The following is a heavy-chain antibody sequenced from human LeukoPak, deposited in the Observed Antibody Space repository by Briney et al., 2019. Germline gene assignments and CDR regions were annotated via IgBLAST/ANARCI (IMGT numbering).Heavy chain of an antibody. J-gene: IGHJ6*03. CDR2: ISNSGST. V-gene: IGHV4-34*01. CDR3: GRDALVGYFSYYYMDV. D-gene: IGHD2-15*01. Sequence: SETLSLTCAVYGGSFSGYYWSWIRQPPGKGLEWIGDISNSGSTSYNPSLKSRVTISIDTSNNQFSLKLSSVTAADTAVYYCGRDALVGYFSYYYMDVWGKGTTVAVSS. CDR1: GGSFSGYY.